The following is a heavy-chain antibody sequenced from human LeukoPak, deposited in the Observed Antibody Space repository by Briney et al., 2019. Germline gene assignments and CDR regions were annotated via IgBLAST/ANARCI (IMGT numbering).Heavy chain of an antibody. Sequence: GGSLRLSCAASGFTFSTSAMTWVRQAPGKGLEWVAVIWYDGSNKYYADSVKGRFTISRDNSKNTLYLQMNSLRAEDTAVYYCAKDRRNSGSYSGIIDYWGQGTLVTVSS. CDR1: GFTFSTSA. V-gene: IGHV3-30*02. D-gene: IGHD1-26*01. J-gene: IGHJ4*02. CDR3: AKDRRNSGSYSGIIDY. CDR2: IWYDGSNK.